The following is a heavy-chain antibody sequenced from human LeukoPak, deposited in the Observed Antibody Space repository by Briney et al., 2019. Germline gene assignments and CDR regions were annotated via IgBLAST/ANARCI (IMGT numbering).Heavy chain of an antibody. J-gene: IGHJ4*02. CDR1: GDTFRSYS. D-gene: IGHD2-15*01. Sequence: ASVKLSCNASGDTFRSYSISWVRQAPGQGLEWMGGIIPIVGTPNYAQKFQGRVTFIADESTGTAYMELSSLRSEDTAVYYCARAKGFCGDGSCYQLDYWGQGTLVTVSS. V-gene: IGHV1-69*13. CDR3: ARAKGFCGDGSCYQLDY. CDR2: IIPIVGTP.